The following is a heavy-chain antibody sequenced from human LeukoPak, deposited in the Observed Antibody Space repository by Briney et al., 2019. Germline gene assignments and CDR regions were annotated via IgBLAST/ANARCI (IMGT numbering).Heavy chain of an antibody. CDR2: ISSSGSTI. J-gene: IGHJ4*02. CDR1: GFTFSSYE. D-gene: IGHD1-26*01. Sequence: GGSLRLSCAASGFTFSSYEMNWVRQAPGKGREWVAYISSSGSTIYYADSVKGRFTISSDNDKNSLYLPMNSLRAEETAAYYCERRHRESGSFYWGPGTLVTVSS. V-gene: IGHV3-48*03. CDR3: ERRHRESGSFY.